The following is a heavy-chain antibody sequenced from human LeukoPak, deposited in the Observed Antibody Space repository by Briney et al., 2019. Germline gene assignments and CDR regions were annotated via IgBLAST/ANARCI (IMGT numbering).Heavy chain of an antibody. CDR2: ISSSSSYI. V-gene: IGHV3-21*01. CDR1: GFTFSSYA. J-gene: IGHJ3*02. D-gene: IGHD1-26*01. Sequence: GGSLRLSCAAFGFTFSSYAMNWVRQAPGKGLEWVSSISSSSSYIYYADSVKGRFTISRDNAKNSLYLQMNSLRAEDTAVYYCARALPSPLYSGSYADAFDIWGQGTMVTVSS. CDR3: ARALPSPLYSGSYADAFDI.